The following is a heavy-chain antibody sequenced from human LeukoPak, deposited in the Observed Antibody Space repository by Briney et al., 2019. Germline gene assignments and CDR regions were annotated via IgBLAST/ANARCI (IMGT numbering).Heavy chain of an antibody. D-gene: IGHD3-22*01. Sequence: GGSLRLSCAASGFTFDDYAMHWVRQAPGKGLEWVSGISWNSGSIGYADSVKGRFTISRDNAKNSLYLQMNSLGAEDMALYYCAKGYREMIGDAFDIWGQGTMVTVSS. J-gene: IGHJ3*02. CDR1: GFTFDDYA. V-gene: IGHV3-9*03. CDR2: ISWNSGSI. CDR3: AKGYREMIGDAFDI.